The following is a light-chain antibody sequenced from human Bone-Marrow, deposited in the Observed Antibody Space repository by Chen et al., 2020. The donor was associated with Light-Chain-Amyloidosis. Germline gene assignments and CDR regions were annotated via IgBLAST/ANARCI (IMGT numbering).Light chain of an antibody. V-gene: IGLV2-8*01. CDR2: EVT. Sequence: QSALTQLPSASGSPGQSVTIPCTGTCSDVGTYNYVSWYQQHRGKAPRHIIYEVTKRPSGVPDRFSGSKFGNTASLTISGLQAEDEADYYCSSYGGNNDIVFGGGTKLTVL. CDR3: SSYGGNNDIV. CDR1: CSDVGTYNY. J-gene: IGLJ2*01.